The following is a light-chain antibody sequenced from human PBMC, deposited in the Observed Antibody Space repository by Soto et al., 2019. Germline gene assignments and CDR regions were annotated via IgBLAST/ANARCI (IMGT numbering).Light chain of an antibody. CDR2: GAS. Sequence: EIMLAQSPGTLSLSPGERATLSCRASQSLSSTNLAWYQQKPGQAPRLLIYGASNRATGIPDRFSGSGSGTDFTLNIRRLEPEDFAVYYCQQYAMSPWTLGKGNKVEIK. V-gene: IGKV3-20*01. J-gene: IGKJ1*01. CDR1: QSLSSTN. CDR3: QQYAMSPWT.